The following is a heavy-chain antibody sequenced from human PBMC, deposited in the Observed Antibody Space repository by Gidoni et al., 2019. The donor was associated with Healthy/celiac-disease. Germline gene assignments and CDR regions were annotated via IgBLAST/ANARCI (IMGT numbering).Heavy chain of an antibody. D-gene: IGHD3-22*01. CDR2: IYPGDADT. CDR1: GYSFTRYW. V-gene: IGHV5-51*01. CDR3: ARHYYETSAYQREA. Sequence: VQLVQSGAAVIKPVESLKISCKGSGYSFTRYWIGWVRQMPGKGLEWMGIIYPGDADTRYSPSFQGQVTISVDKFISTAYLQWSSLKASDTAMYYCARHYYETSAYQREAWDQGNLVTVSS. J-gene: IGHJ5*02.